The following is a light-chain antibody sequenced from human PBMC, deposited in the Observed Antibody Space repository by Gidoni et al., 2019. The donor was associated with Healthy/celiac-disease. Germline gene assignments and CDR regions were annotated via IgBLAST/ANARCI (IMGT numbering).Light chain of an antibody. CDR3: QQRSNWPHT. CDR2: DAS. V-gene: IGKV3-11*01. CDR1: QSVSSY. Sequence: EIVLTPSPATLSLSPGERATLSCRASQSVSSYLAWYQQKPGQAPRLLIYDASNRATGIPARFSGSGSGTDFTLTISSLEPEDFAVYYCQQRSNWPHTFXPXTKVDIK. J-gene: IGKJ3*01.